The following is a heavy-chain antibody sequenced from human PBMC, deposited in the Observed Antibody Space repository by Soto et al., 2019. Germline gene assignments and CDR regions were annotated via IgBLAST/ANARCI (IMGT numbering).Heavy chain of an antibody. CDR2: VYYSGTT. CDR3: ARTTAVPNTLRSRYFFDY. D-gene: IGHD4-17*01. CDR1: GGSVSNKTYY. J-gene: IGHJ4*02. V-gene: IGHV4-61*01. Sequence: QVPLQESGPGLLKPSETLSLTCSVSGGSVSNKTYYWSWIRQPPGKRLEWIGYVYYSGTTNYNPSLKSRVTISVDLSKNQFSLRLSSVTTADTALYYCARTTAVPNTLRSRYFFDYWGQGTLVTVSS.